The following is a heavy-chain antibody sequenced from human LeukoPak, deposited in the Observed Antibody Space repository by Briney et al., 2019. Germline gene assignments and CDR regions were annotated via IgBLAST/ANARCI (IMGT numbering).Heavy chain of an antibody. CDR1: GYSFSNYW. D-gene: IGHD3-16*01. J-gene: IGHJ4*02. CDR3: ARHYYDYVWGSYGIDY. V-gene: IGHV5-51*01. Sequence: GESLKISCKGSGYSFSNYWIGWVRQLPGKGLEWMGIIYPGDSDTRYSPSFQGQVTISADKSISTAYLQWSSLKASDTAMYYCARHYYDYVWGSYGIDYWGQGTLVTVSS. CDR2: IYPGDSDT.